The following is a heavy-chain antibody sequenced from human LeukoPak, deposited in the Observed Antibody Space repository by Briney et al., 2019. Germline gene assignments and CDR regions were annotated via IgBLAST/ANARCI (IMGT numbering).Heavy chain of an antibody. CDR1: GYTFTSYY. D-gene: IGHD1-26*01. V-gene: IGHV1-46*01. CDR2: INPSGGST. CDR3: AAGYVEASMRRWELSYYYYGMDV. J-gene: IGHJ6*02. Sequence: GASVKVCCKASGYTFTSYYMHWVRQAPGQGVEWMGIINPSGGSTSYAQKFQGRVTMTRDTSTSTAYMELSSLRSEDTAVYYCAAGYVEASMRRWELSYYYYGMDVWGQGTTVTVSS.